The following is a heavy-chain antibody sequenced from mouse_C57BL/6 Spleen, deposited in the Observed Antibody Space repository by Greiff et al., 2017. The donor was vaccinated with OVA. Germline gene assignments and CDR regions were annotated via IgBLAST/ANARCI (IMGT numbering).Heavy chain of an antibody. Sequence: EVQRVESGGGLVQSGRSLRLSCATSGFTFSDFYMEWVRQAPGKGLEWIAASRNKANDYTTEYSASVKGRFIVSRDTSQSILYLQMNALRAEDTAIYYCARGRSLDYWGQGTTLTVSS. CDR2: SRNKANDYTT. V-gene: IGHV7-1*01. CDR1: GFTFSDFY. J-gene: IGHJ2*01. CDR3: ARGRSLDY.